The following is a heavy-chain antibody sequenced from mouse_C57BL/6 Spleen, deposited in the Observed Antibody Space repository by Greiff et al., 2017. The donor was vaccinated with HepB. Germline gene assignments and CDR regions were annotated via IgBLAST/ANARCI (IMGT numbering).Heavy chain of an antibody. J-gene: IGHJ4*01. D-gene: IGHD2-3*01. Sequence: EVHLVESGGGLVKPGGSLKLSCAASGFTFSSYAMSWVRQTPEKRLEWVATISDGGSYTYYPDNVKGRFTISRDNAKNNLYLQMSQLKSEDTAMYYWERDPPPYDGYPYAMDYWGQGTSVTVSS. CDR3: ERDPPPYDGYPYAMDY. CDR2: ISDGGSYT. CDR1: GFTFSSYA. V-gene: IGHV5-4*01.